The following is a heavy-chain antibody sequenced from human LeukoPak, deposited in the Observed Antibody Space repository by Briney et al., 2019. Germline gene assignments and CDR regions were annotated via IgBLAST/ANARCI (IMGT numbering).Heavy chain of an antibody. V-gene: IGHV1-18*01. CDR3: ARDGRLRYFDWLLYHGMDV. Sequence: ASVKVSCKASGYTFTSYGISWVRQAPGQGLEWMGWISAYNGNTNYAQKLQGRVTMTTDTSTSTAYMELRSLRSDDTAVYYYARDGRLRYFDWLLYHGMDVWGQGTTVTVSS. CDR1: GYTFTSYG. CDR2: ISAYNGNT. J-gene: IGHJ6*02. D-gene: IGHD3-9*01.